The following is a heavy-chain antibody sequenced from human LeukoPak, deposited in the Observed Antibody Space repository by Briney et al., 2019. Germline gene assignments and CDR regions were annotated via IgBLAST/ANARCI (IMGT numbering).Heavy chain of an antibody. J-gene: IGHJ4*02. D-gene: IGHD1-1*01. CDR2: ISGTVSTT. V-gene: IGHV3-23*01. Sequence: GESLRLSCAASGFTFSTYAMSWVRQAPGKGLEWVSSISGTVSTTYYADSVKGRFTISRDNSNNTLYLQMNSLRAEDSAVYYCAKGRTTDFWGQGTPVTVSS. CDR1: GFTFSTYA. CDR3: AKGRTTDF.